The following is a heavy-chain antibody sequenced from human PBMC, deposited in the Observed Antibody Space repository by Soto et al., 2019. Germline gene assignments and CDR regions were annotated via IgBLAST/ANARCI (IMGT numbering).Heavy chain of an antibody. J-gene: IGHJ4*02. CDR2: INPRGDVT. CDR1: GFTFSSCA. D-gene: IGHD2-15*01. V-gene: IGHV3-23*01. CDR3: AKEGLRRIFDFDY. Sequence: GGSLRLSCAASGFTFSSCAMAWVRQAPGKGLEWVSAINPRGDVTYSADSVKGRFTISRVNSKNMLYLQMDSLRAEDTALYFCAKEGLRRIFDFDYWGQGALVTVSS.